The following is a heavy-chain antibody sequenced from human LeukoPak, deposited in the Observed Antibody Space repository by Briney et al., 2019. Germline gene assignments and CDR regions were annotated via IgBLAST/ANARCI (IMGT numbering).Heavy chain of an antibody. J-gene: IGHJ4*02. D-gene: IGHD1-7*01. Sequence: TGGSLRLSCVTAGITFETYTMHWVRQAPGKGLEWVSLISWDGGSTNYADSVRGRFTVSRDNTRNSLYVDMKSLRTEDTALYYCAKGGTAFGYYFDSWGQGTLVTVSS. CDR1: GITFETYT. CDR2: ISWDGGST. CDR3: AKGGTAFGYYFDS. V-gene: IGHV3-43*01.